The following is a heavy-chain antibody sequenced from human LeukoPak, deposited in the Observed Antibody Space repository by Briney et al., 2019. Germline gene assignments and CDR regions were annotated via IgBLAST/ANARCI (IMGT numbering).Heavy chain of an antibody. CDR2: IYSEGIC. CDR3: GSSEVGTTTSTIYDF. J-gene: IGHJ4*02. Sequence: SETLSLTCKVSGGSVNDYRWSWIRHTAGKGLEWIGRIYSEGICNYNPSLESRLTMSVDTSMNQFSLRLNSVTAADTAVYYCGSSEVGTTTSTIYDFWGRGTLVTVSS. V-gene: IGHV4-4*07. D-gene: IGHD2/OR15-2a*01. CDR1: GGSVNDYR.